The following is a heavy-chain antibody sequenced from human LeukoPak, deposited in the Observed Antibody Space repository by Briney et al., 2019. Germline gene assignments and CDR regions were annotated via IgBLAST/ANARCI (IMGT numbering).Heavy chain of an antibody. V-gene: IGHV3-23*01. CDR1: GFTFSSYA. Sequence: GGPLRLSCAASGFTFSSYAMSWVRQAPGTGLEWVSAISGSGGSTYYADSVKGRFTISRDNSKNTLYLQMNSLRAEDTAVYYCARPRGSYLDYWGQGTLVTVSS. J-gene: IGHJ4*02. CDR2: ISGSGGST. CDR3: ARPRGSYLDY. D-gene: IGHD1-26*01.